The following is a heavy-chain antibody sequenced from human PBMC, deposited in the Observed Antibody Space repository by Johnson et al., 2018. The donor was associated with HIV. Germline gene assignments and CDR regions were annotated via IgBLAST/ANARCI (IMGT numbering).Heavy chain of an antibody. V-gene: IGHV3-30*03. CDR1: GFTFSSYG. CDR2: ISYYGSNN. Sequence: QVQLVESGGGVVQPGRSLRLSCAASGFTFSSYGMHWVRQAPGKGLEWVAVISYYGSNNYYADSVKGRFTISRDNSKNTLYLQMNSLRAEDTAVYYCARDKYPPTAAAGTDAFDIWGQGTMVTVSS. J-gene: IGHJ3*02. CDR3: ARDKYPPTAAAGTDAFDI. D-gene: IGHD6-13*01.